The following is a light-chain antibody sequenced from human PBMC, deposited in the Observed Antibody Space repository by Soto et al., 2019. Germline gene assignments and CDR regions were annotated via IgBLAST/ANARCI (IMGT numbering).Light chain of an antibody. CDR2: SAS. CDR3: QQYKSYSPIT. Sequence: DIKITQAPSTLSASLGDRVSITCRASQSMCTWLAWYQLTPGKAPKPRIYSASDLESGVPSRFSGSGSGTEFTLTISSLQPDDFATYYCQQYKSYSPITFGQGTRLEIK. J-gene: IGKJ5*01. V-gene: IGKV1-5*03. CDR1: QSMCTW.